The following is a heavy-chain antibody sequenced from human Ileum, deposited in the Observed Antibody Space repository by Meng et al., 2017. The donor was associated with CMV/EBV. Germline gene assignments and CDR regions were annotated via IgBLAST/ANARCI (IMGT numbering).Heavy chain of an antibody. Sequence: FTFSRYSMHWVRQAPGKGLEWVSSITSTGDYRYYGDSVKGRFTISRDNAKNSLYLEMDSLRAEDTAVYYCAKVSNYNFWSGFYVPYWGQGTLVTVSS. D-gene: IGHD3-3*01. J-gene: IGHJ4*02. V-gene: IGHV3-21*01. CDR2: ITSTGDYR. CDR3: AKVSNYNFWSGFYVPY. CDR1: FTFSRYS.